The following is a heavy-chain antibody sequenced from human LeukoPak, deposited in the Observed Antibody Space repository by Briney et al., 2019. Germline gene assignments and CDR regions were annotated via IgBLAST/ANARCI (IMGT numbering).Heavy chain of an antibody. V-gene: IGHV3-30*02. CDR2: IRYDGSNK. CDR1: GFTLSTYG. D-gene: IGHD2-21*02. CDR3: AKIAAANCGGDCYSGAYYFDY. J-gene: IGHJ4*02. Sequence: GGSLRLSCAASGFTLSTYGMHWVRQAPGKGLEWVAFIRYDGSNKYYADSVKGRFTISRDKSKNTLYLQMNSLRAEDTAVYYCAKIAAANCGGDCYSGAYYFDYWGQGTLVTVSS.